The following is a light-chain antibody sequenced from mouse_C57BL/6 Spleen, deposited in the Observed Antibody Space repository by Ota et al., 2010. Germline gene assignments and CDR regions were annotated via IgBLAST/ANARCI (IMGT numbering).Light chain of an antibody. CDR3: QQYSSYPLT. CDR2: WAS. CDR1: QDVSTA. Sequence: DIVMTQSHKFMSTSVGDRVSITCKASQDVSTAVAWYQQKPGQSPKLLIYWASTRHTGVPDRFTGSGSGTDFTLTISNVQSEDLADYFCQQYSSYPLTFGAGTKLELK. V-gene: IGKV6-23*01. J-gene: IGKJ5*01.